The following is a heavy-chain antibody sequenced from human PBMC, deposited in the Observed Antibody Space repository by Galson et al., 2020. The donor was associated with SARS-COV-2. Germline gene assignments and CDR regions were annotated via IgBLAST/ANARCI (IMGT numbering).Heavy chain of an antibody. CDR3: AKDDGYYGRPSYGYSFPHYYYGMDV. CDR1: GFTFSSYG. Sequence: GGSLRLSCAASGFTFSSYGMHWVRQAPGKGLEWVAVISYDGSNKYYADSVKGRFTISRDNSKNTLYLQMNSLRAEDTAVYYCAKDDGYYGRPSYGYSFPHYYYGMDVWGQGTTVTVSS. V-gene: IGHV3-30*18. J-gene: IGHJ6*02. CDR2: ISYDGSNK. D-gene: IGHD3-3*01.